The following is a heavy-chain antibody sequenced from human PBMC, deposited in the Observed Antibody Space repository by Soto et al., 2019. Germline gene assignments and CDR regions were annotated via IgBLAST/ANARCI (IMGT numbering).Heavy chain of an antibody. CDR2: ISGSGGST. D-gene: IGHD3-3*01. J-gene: IGHJ4*02. V-gene: IGHV3-23*01. Sequence: EVQLLESGGGLVQPGGSLRLSCAASGFTFSSYAMSWVRQAPGKGLEWVSAISGSGGSTYYADSVKGRFTISRDNSKNTLYLQMNSLRAEDMAVYYCAKGEGTYYDFWSGYSFDYWGQGTLVTVSS. CDR3: AKGEGTYYDFWSGYSFDY. CDR1: GFTFSSYA.